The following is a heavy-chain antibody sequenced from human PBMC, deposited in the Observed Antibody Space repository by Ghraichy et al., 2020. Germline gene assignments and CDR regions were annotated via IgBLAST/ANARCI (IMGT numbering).Heavy chain of an antibody. CDR3: ARVIVAAATGWFDP. V-gene: IGHV3-23*01. CDR2: ISGSGVST. D-gene: IGHD1-26*01. Sequence: GGSLRLSCAATGFTFSNYAMSWVRQAPGKGLEWVSVISGSGVSTYYADSVKGRFTISRDNSKNTLYLQLNSLRAGDTAVYYCARVIVAAATGWFDPWGQGTLVTVSS. CDR1: GFTFSNYA. J-gene: IGHJ5*02.